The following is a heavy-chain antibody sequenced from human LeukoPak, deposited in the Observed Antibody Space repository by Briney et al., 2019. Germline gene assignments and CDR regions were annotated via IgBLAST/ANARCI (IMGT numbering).Heavy chain of an antibody. CDR1: GFTFSSYA. D-gene: IGHD6-19*01. J-gene: IGHJ4*02. V-gene: IGHV3-15*01. CDR2: IKSRTDGGTT. CDR3: TTDLSGWYWIPSDF. Sequence: GSLRLSCAASGFTFSSYAMSWVRQAPGKGLEWAGRIKSRTDGGTTDYAAPVKGRFTVSRDDSKNTVYLQMNTLKTDDTGVYYCTTDLSGWYWIPSDFWGQGALVTVSS.